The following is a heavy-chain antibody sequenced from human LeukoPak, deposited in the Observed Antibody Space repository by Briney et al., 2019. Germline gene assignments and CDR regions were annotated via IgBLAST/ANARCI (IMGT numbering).Heavy chain of an antibody. Sequence: SGGSLGLSCAASGFAFSSYDMHWVRQATGKGLEWVSGIGIAADTYYAGSVKGRFTISRDNVKNSLYLQMNSLRAGDTAVYYCVRAVYCSGGSCTLLPPLWGQGALVTVSS. CDR2: IGIAADT. V-gene: IGHV3-13*04. J-gene: IGHJ4*02. D-gene: IGHD2-15*01. CDR1: GFAFSSYD. CDR3: VRAVYCSGGSCTLLPPL.